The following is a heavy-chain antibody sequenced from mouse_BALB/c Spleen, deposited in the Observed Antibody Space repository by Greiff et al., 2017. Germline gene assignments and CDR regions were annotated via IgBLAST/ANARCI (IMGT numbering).Heavy chain of an antibody. CDR3: ARDGAGSFAY. CDR2: ISNLAYSI. Sequence: EVKVVESGGGLVQPGGSRKLSCAASGFTFSDYGMAWVRQAPGKGPEWVAFISNLAYSIYYADTVTGRFTISRENAKNTLYLEMSSLRSEDTALYYCARDGAGSFAYWGQGTLVTVSA. V-gene: IGHV5-15*02. D-gene: IGHD4-1*01. J-gene: IGHJ3*01. CDR1: GFTFSDYG.